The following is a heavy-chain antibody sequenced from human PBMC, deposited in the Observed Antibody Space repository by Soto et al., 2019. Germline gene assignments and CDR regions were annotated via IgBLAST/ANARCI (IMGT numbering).Heavy chain of an antibody. V-gene: IGHV4-39*01. D-gene: IGHD2-15*01. Sequence: SETLSLTCTVSGGSISSSSYHWGWIRQPPGKGLEWIGSIYYSGSTYYNPSLKSRVTISVDTSKNQFSLKLSSVTAADTAVYYCARHSPYCSGGSCYSDWFDPWGQGTLVTVSS. CDR3: ARHSPYCSGGSCYSDWFDP. CDR2: IYYSGST. J-gene: IGHJ5*02. CDR1: GGSISSSSYH.